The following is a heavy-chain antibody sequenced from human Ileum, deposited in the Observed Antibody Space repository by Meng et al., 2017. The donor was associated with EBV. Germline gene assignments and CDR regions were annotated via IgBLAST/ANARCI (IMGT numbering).Heavy chain of an antibody. D-gene: IGHD1-14*01. CDR2: IYHSGIT. Sequence: VLLQEAGPGLVKPSGTLSLPCAGSGGSISSSNWWSWVRQPPGKGLEWIGKIYHSGITIYNPSLKSRVTMSVDNSKNQFSLKLNSMTAADTAVYYCARDPTGGEDHQRVWGQGTLVTVPS. V-gene: IGHV4-4*02. CDR1: GGSISSSNW. CDR3: ARDPTGGEDHQRV. J-gene: IGHJ4*02.